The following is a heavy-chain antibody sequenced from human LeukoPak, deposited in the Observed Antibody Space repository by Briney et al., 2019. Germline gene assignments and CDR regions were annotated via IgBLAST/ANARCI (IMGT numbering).Heavy chain of an antibody. CDR2: IKSKTDGGTT. CDR3: TTDGYYYDSSGYYQSLFDY. V-gene: IGHV3-15*01. D-gene: IGHD3-22*01. CDR1: GFTFSNAW. Sequence: GGSLRLSCAASGFTFSNAWMSWVRQAPGKGLEWVGRIKSKTDGGTTDYAAPVKGRFTISTDDSKNTLYLQMNSLKTEDTAVYYCTTDGYYYDSSGYYQSLFDYWGQGTLVTVSS. J-gene: IGHJ4*02.